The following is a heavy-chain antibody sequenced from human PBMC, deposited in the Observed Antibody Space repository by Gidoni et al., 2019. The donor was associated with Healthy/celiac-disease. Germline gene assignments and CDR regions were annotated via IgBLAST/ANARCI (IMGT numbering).Heavy chain of an antibody. CDR1: GGSFSGYY. CDR3: ARVPYYGGNFDY. D-gene: IGHD4-17*01. V-gene: IGHV4-34*01. J-gene: IGHJ4*02. CDR2: INHSGST. Sequence: QVQLQQWGAGLLKPSETLSLTCAVYGGSFSGYYWSWIRQPPGKGLEGIGEINHSGSTNYNPSLKSRVTISVDTSKNQFSLKLSSVTAADTAVYYCARVPYYGGNFDYWGQGTLVTVSS.